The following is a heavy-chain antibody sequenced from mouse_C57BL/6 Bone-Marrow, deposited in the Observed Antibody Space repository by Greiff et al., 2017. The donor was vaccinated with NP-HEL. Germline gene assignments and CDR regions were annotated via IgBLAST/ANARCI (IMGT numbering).Heavy chain of an antibody. Sequence: VQLQQSGAELVRPGASVKLSCKASGYTFTDYYINWVKQRPGQGLEWIARIYPGSGNTYYNEKFKGKATLTAEKSSSTAYMQLSSLTSEDSAVYFCAAAMDYWGQGTSVTVSS. CDR1: GYTFTDYY. J-gene: IGHJ4*01. CDR2: IYPGSGNT. CDR3: AAAMDY. V-gene: IGHV1-76*01.